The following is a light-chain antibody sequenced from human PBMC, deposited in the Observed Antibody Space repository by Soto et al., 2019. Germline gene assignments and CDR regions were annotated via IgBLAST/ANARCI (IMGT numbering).Light chain of an antibody. CDR3: QQYNNWPT. CDR2: GAS. J-gene: IGKJ2*01. Sequence: EIVMTQSPATLSVSPGERATLSCRASQSVSSNLAWYQQKPGQAPRLLLYGASTRDTGVPARFSGSGSGTEFNLTITSLQSEDFAVYYCQQYNNWPTLGQGTKLEIK. V-gene: IGKV3-15*01. CDR1: QSVSSN.